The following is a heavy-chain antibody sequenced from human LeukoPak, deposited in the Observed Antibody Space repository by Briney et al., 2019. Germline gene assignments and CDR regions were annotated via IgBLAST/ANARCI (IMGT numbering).Heavy chain of an antibody. CDR2: IKSKADGGTT. D-gene: IGHD3-3*01. V-gene: IGHV3-15*01. CDR1: GFTFTNAW. CDR3: TTDKDFWGGYQDF. J-gene: IGHJ4*02. Sequence: PGGSPRLSCVASGFTFTNAWMTWVRQAPGKGLEWVGRIKSKADGGTTDYVASVKGRFIISRNDSKDTMYLQMSSLKIEDTGVYYCTTDKDFWGGYQDFWGQGILVSVSS.